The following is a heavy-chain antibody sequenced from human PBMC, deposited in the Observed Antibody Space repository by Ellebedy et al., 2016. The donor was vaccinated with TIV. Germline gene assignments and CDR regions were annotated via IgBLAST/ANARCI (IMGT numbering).Heavy chain of an antibody. V-gene: IGHV1-2*02. CDR1: GFTFTGHY. Sequence: ASVKVSCXASGFTFTGHYIHWVRQAPGQGLEWMGWMNPKRGNTVYAQKFQGRVTMTRDTSINTAYMELGSLTSDDTATYYCVRDPVVPVATILDVWGKGTTVTVSS. J-gene: IGHJ6*03. CDR2: MNPKRGNT. CDR3: VRDPVVPVATILDV. D-gene: IGHD2-15*01.